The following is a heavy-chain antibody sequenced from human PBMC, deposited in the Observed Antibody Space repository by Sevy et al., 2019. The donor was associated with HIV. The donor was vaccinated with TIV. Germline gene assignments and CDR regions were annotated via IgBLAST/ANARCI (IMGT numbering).Heavy chain of an antibody. CDR2: IKSENDGGTK. Sequence: GGSLRLSCAASGFTFSNAWMNWVRQAPGKGLEWVGRIKSENDGGTKDYAAPVEGRFTISRDDSKNTLYLQMNSLKTEYTAVYYCTTTSPFTVQGRGVVAARRYYYYGMDVWGQGTTVTVSS. D-gene: IGHD6-6*01. V-gene: IGHV3-15*07. CDR1: GFTFSNAW. J-gene: IGHJ6*02. CDR3: TTTSPFTVQGRGVVAARRYYYYGMDV.